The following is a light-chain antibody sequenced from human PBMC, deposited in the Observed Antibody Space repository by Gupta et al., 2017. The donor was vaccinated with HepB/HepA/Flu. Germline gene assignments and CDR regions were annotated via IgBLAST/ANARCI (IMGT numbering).Light chain of an antibody. CDR1: SSDIGAFNA. V-gene: IGLV2-14*03. CDR3: GACRSGYTIVV. Sequence: QSALTQPASVSGSPGQTIIISCTGSSSDIGAFNAVSWYQQHPGKAPKLLIYGVTDRPSGNSDRFSGSKSGKTASLTIAGLQPEDEATYYCGACRSGYTIVVFGGGTKLTVL. CDR2: GVT. J-gene: IGLJ3*02.